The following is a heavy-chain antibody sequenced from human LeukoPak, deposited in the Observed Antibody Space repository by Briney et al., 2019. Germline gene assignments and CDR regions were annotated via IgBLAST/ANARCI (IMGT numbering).Heavy chain of an antibody. CDR2: ISSSGSTK. V-gene: IGHV3-48*04. D-gene: IGHD3-10*01. J-gene: IGHJ4*02. Sequence: PGGSLRLSYAASGFTFSSYSMNWVRQAPGKGLEWVSYISSSGSTKYYADSVKGRFTISRDNAKNSLYLQMNSLRAEDTAVYYCARALRAVRGYYFDYWGQGTLVTVSS. CDR1: GFTFSSYS. CDR3: ARALRAVRGYYFDY.